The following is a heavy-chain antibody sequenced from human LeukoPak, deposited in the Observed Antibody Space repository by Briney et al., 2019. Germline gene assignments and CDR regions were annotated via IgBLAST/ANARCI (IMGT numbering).Heavy chain of an antibody. CDR1: GGSISSYY. CDR2: IYYSGST. D-gene: IGHD4-23*01. V-gene: IGHV4-59*12. J-gene: IGHJ6*03. CDR3: ARDRYGGNLGDYYYYMDV. Sequence: SETLSLTCTVSGGSISSYYWSWIRQPPGKGLEWIGYIYYSGSTNYNPSLKSRVTISVDTSKNQFSLKLSSVTAADTAVYYCARDRYGGNLGDYYYYMDVWGKGTTVTISS.